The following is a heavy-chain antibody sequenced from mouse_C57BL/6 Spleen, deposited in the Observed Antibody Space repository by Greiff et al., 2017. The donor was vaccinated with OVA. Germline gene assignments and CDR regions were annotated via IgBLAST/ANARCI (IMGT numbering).Heavy chain of an antibody. V-gene: IGHV8-12*01. CDR1: GFSLSTSGMG. D-gene: IGHD2-2*01. Sequence: SSQTLSLTCSFSGFSLSTSGMGVSWIRQPSGKGLEWLAHIYWDDDKRYNPSLKSRLTISKDTSRNQVFLKITSVDTADTATYDCARYGYDGVWFAYWGQGTLVTVSA. CDR2: IYWDDDK. CDR3: ARYGYDGVWFAY. J-gene: IGHJ3*01.